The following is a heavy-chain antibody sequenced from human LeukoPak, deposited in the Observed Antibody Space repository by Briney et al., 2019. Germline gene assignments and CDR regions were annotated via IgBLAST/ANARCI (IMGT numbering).Heavy chain of an antibody. Sequence: SETLSLTCTVSGVSISGYYWSWIRQPPGKGLEWIGYINYSGSTKYNPSLKSRVTISVDTSKNQFSLKLSSVIAADTAVYYCARVRSAATTLDYWGQGTLVTVSS. CDR2: INYSGST. V-gene: IGHV4-59*01. CDR3: ARVRSAATTLDY. J-gene: IGHJ4*02. D-gene: IGHD2-15*01. CDR1: GVSISGYY.